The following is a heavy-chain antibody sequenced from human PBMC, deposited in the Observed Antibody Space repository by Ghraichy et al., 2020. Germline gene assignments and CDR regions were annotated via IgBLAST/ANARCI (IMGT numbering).Heavy chain of an antibody. CDR1: GYTFTGYY. J-gene: IGHJ4*02. Sequence: ASVKVSCKASGYTFTGYYMHWVRQAPGQGLEWMGWINPNSGGTNYAQKFQGRVTMTRDTSISTAYMELSRLRSDDTAVYYCARAVGGSGSYFGYWGQGTLVTVSS. CDR2: INPNSGGT. CDR3: ARAVGGSGSYFGY. D-gene: IGHD1-26*01. V-gene: IGHV1-2*02.